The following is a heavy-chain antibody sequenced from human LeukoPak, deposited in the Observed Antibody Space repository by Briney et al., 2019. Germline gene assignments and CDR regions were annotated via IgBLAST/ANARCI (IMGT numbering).Heavy chain of an antibody. CDR1: GFTFSDFY. CDR3: ARISDAAGTNDY. CDR2: ISNGGTTM. D-gene: IGHD6-13*01. Sequence: GGSLGLSCAASGFTFSDFYMSWIRQAPGKGLEWVSYISNGGTTMYYADSVRGRFTISRDNAKNTLHLQMNSLTAEDMAVYYCARISDAAGTNDYWGQGTLVTVSS. J-gene: IGHJ4*02. V-gene: IGHV3-11*04.